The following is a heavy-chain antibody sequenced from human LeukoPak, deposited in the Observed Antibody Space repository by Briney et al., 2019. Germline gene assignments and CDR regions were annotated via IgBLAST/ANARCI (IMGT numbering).Heavy chain of an antibody. CDR3: AREYSGRPLSTNAFDI. CDR1: GFNFRSSG. CDR2: ISYDGSNE. V-gene: IGHV3-30*19. J-gene: IGHJ3*02. D-gene: IGHD1-26*01. Sequence: PGGSLRLSCAASGFNFRSSGMHWVRQAPGKGLEWVAVISYDGSNEYYAGSVKGRFTISRDSSKNTLYLQMNSLRSEDTAVYYCAREYSGRPLSTNAFDIWGQGTMVTVSS.